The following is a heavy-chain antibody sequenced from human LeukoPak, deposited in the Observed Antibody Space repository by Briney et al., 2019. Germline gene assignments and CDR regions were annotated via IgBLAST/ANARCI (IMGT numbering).Heavy chain of an antibody. CDR2: INHSGST. J-gene: IGHJ5*02. D-gene: IGHD2-15*01. Sequence: SETLPLTCAVYGGSFSGYYWSWIRQPPGKGLEWIGEINHSGSTNYNPSLKSRVTISVDTSKNQFSLKLSSVTAADTAVYYCARYCSGGSCYFNWFDPWGQGTLVTVSS. CDR3: ARYCSGGSCYFNWFDP. CDR1: GGSFSGYY. V-gene: IGHV4-34*01.